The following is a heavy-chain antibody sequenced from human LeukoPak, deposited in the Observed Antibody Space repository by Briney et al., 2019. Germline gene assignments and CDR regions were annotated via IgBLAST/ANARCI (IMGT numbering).Heavy chain of an antibody. CDR1: GGSISARRYN. J-gene: IGHJ6*03. Sequence: PSETLSLTCSVSGGSISARRYNWGWIRQPPGQGLEWIGNIDDSGTTHYFRSLKSRVTISRDTPNNQFSLKLSSVTAADTAVYYCARGTSYMDVWGKGTTVTVSS. V-gene: IGHV4-39*07. CDR3: ARGTSYMDV. D-gene: IGHD3/OR15-3a*01. CDR2: IDDSGTT.